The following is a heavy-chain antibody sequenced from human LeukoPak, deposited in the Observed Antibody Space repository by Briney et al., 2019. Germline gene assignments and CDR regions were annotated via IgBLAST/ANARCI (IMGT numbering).Heavy chain of an antibody. D-gene: IGHD3-3*01. CDR2: IYYSGST. J-gene: IGHJ5*02. V-gene: IGHV4-31*03. CDR1: GGSISSGGYY. Sequence: NASQTLSLTCTVSGGSISSGGYYWSWIRQHPGKGLEWIGYIYYSGSTYYNPSLKSRATISVDTSKNQFSLKLSSVTAADTAVYYCARTYDFWSGVAYNWFDPWGQGTLVTVSS. CDR3: ARTYDFWSGVAYNWFDP.